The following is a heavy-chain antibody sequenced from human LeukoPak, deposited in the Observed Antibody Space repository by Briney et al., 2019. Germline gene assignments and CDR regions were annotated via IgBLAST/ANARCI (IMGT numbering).Heavy chain of an antibody. CDR1: GGSFSGYY. D-gene: IGHD6-13*01. CDR3: ARCSSSWYDY. J-gene: IGHJ4*02. V-gene: IGHV4-34*01. Sequence: SETLSLTSAVYGGSFSGYYWSWIRQPPGKGLEWIGEINHSGSTNYNPSLKSRVTISVDTSKNQFSLKLCSVTAADTAVYYCARCSSSWYDYWGQGTLVTVSS. CDR2: INHSGST.